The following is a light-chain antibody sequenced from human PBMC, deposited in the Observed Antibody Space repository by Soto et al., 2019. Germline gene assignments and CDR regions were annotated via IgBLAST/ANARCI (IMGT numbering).Light chain of an antibody. Sequence: IVMTQSPSTLSVSPVERATLSCRASQSVNIYLAWYQQKPAQAPRLLIYGASSRATGIPDRFSGSGSGTDFTLTISRLEPEDFVIYYCQQCGRSPITFGQGTRLEI. CDR3: QQCGRSPIT. CDR1: QSVNIY. V-gene: IGKV3-20*01. J-gene: IGKJ5*01. CDR2: GAS.